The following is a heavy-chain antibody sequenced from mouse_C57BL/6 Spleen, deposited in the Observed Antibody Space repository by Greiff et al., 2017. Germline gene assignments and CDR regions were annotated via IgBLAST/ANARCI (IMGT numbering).Heavy chain of an antibody. CDR3: AREDPLGYPWYFDV. Sequence: VQLKESGPELVKPGASVKISCKASGYSFTDYNMNWVKQSNGKSLEWIGVINPNYGTTSYNQKFKGKATLTVDQSSSTAYMQLNSLTSEDSAVYYCAREDPLGYPWYFDVWGTGTTVTVSS. D-gene: IGHD2-2*01. CDR2: INPNYGTT. V-gene: IGHV1-39*01. J-gene: IGHJ1*03. CDR1: GYSFTDYN.